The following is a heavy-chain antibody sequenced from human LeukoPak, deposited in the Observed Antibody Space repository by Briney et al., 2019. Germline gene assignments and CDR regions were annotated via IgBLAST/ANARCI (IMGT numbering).Heavy chain of an antibody. CDR1: GYTFTGYY. V-gene: IGHV1-46*01. J-gene: IGHJ5*02. CDR3: ARGAGGSYLVGWFDP. D-gene: IGHD1-26*01. Sequence: ASVKVSCKASGYTFTGYYMHWVRQAPGQGLEWMGLINPSGGSTNYAQKFQGRVTMTRDRSTTTVYMELSSLRSDDTAVYYCARGAGGSYLVGWFDPWGQGTLVTVSS. CDR2: INPSGGST.